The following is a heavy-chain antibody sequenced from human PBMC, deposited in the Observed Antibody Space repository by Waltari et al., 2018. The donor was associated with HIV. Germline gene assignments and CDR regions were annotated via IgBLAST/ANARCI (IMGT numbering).Heavy chain of an antibody. CDR1: GYNFVNFW. V-gene: IGHV5-51*01. J-gene: IGHJ4*02. D-gene: IGHD2-15*01. Sequence: EGQLVQSGAEVKQPGESLKIYCKASGYNFVNFWLGWVRQMPGKGLEWMGLIYPNDYDTRYSPSFEGQVTISADRSVNTVYLQWSSLRASDTAMYYCALFPNEDSVWGQGTLVTVSS. CDR2: IYPNDYDT. CDR3: ALFPNEDSV.